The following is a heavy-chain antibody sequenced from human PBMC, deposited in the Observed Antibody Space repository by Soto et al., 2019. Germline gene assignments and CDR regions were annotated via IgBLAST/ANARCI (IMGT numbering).Heavy chain of an antibody. V-gene: IGHV1-69*01. CDR1: EGTFNSYA. D-gene: IGHD6-13*01. J-gene: IGHJ4*02. CDR2: IIPYYNTL. Sequence: QAQVVQSGAEVRKPGSSVKLSCKASEGTFNSYAIAWVRQAPGQGLEWMGGIIPYYNTLNYAQKFQDRVTITADDSTNAVYMELSSLRSDDTAVYFCASGPSRWYPYFFDSWAQGTLVTVSS. CDR3: ASGPSRWYPYFFDS.